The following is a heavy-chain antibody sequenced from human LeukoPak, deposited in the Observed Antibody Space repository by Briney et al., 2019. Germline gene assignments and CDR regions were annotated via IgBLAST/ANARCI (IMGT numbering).Heavy chain of an antibody. CDR2: ISGSGNST. J-gene: IGHJ4*02. V-gene: IGHV3-23*01. CDR3: AKVLVLVSANRYYFDY. D-gene: IGHD2-15*01. CDR1: GLTFSGSA. Sequence: GGSLRLSCAASGLTFSGSAMSWVRQAPGKGLEWVSLISGSGNSTYYADSVKGRFTISRDNSKNTLYLQMNSLRAEDTAVYYCAKVLVLVSANRYYFDYWGQGTLVAVSS.